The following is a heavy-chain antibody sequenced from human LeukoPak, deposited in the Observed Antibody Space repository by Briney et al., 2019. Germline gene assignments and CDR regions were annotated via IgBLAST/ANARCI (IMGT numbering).Heavy chain of an antibody. Sequence: GSLRLSCAASGITFSSYWMHWVRQAPRKGLVLVSRINSDGSSTSYADSVKGRFTISRDNAKNTLYLQMNSLRAEDTAVYYCASSVQLWSPTLYWGQGTLVTVSS. CDR3: ASSVQLWSPTLY. J-gene: IGHJ4*02. CDR1: GITFSSYW. CDR2: INSDGSST. V-gene: IGHV3-74*01. D-gene: IGHD5-18*01.